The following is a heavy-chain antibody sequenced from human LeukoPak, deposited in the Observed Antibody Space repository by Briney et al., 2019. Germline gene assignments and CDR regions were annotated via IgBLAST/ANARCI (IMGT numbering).Heavy chain of an antibody. Sequence: GESLKISCKPSGYTFTAYWIGWVRQMPGKGLEGMGIIYPGDSDTRYSPPFQGQVTISADKSISTAYLQWSSLKASDTAMYYCARHKDVSSGSYYFDYWGQGTLVTVSS. CDR2: IYPGDSDT. J-gene: IGHJ4*02. D-gene: IGHD3-22*01. CDR3: ARHKDVSSGSYYFDY. CDR1: GYTFTAYW. V-gene: IGHV5-51*01.